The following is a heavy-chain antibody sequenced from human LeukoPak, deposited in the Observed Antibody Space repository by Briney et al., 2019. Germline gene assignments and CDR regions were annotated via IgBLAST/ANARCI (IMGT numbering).Heavy chain of an antibody. CDR2: ISSSSSTI. CDR1: GFTFSSYS. D-gene: IGHD3-9*01. V-gene: IGHV3-48*04. Sequence: GGSLRLSCAASGFTFSSYSMNWVRQAPGKGLEWVSYISSSSSTIYYADSVKGRFTISRDNAKNSLYLQMNSLRAEDTAVYYCAREYYDILTGITFYYYYYMDVWGKGTTVTISS. CDR3: AREYYDILTGITFYYYYYMDV. J-gene: IGHJ6*03.